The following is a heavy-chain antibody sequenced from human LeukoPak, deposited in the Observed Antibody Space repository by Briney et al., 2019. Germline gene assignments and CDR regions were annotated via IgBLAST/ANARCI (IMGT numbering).Heavy chain of an antibody. Sequence: SETLSLTCTVSGGSITSYYWSWIRQPAGKGLEWIGRIHTGGSTNYNPCLKSRVTMSVDTSKNQFSLKLTSVTATDTAMYYCASSFAVAGYYHGMDVWGQGTTVTVS. D-gene: IGHD3-3*01. CDR1: GGSITSYY. V-gene: IGHV4-4*07. CDR3: ASSFAVAGYYHGMDV. J-gene: IGHJ6*02. CDR2: IHTGGST.